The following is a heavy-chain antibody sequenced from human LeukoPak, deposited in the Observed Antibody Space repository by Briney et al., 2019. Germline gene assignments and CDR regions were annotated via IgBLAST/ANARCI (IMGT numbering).Heavy chain of an antibody. CDR3: TTYSSGSRPF. Sequence: GGSLRLSCAASGITFSNAWMTWVRQAPGKGLEWVGRIYRSSNGETTEYGAPVKGRFTMSRDDSKNTLYLQMNSLKTVDTAVYYCTTYSSGSRPFWGQGTLVTVSS. D-gene: IGHD6-19*01. CDR1: GITFSNAW. J-gene: IGHJ4*02. V-gene: IGHV3-15*01. CDR2: IYRSSNGETT.